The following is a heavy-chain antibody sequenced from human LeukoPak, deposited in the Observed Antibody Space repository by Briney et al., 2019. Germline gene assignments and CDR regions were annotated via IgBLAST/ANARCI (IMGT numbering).Heavy chain of an antibody. D-gene: IGHD2-2*01. V-gene: IGHV3-73*01. CDR1: GFTFSGSA. CDR2: IRSKPNSYAT. CDR3: SSHCSSTNCYLFY. J-gene: IGHJ4*02. Sequence: GGSLRLSCAASGFTFSGSATHWVRQASGKGLEWLGRIRSKPNSYATAYAASVKGRFTLSRDDSKNTAYLQIDSLKIEDTAVYYCSSHCSSTNCYLFYWGQGTLVTVSS.